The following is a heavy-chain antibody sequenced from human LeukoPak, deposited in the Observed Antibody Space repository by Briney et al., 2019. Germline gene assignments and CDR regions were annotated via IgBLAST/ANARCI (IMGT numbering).Heavy chain of an antibody. CDR3: ARHGVAAAVDAWYFDL. CDR1: GFTFSSYG. V-gene: IGHV3-33*01. D-gene: IGHD6-13*01. CDR2: IWYDGSNK. Sequence: GGSLRLSCAASGFTFSSYGMHWVRQAPGKGLEWVAVIWYDGSNKYYADSVKGRFTISRDNSKNTLYLQMNSLRAEDTAVYYCARHGVAAAVDAWYFDLWGRGTLVTVSS. J-gene: IGHJ2*01.